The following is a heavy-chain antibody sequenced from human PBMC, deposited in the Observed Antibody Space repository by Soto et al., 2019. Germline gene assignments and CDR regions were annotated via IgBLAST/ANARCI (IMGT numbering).Heavy chain of an antibody. J-gene: IGHJ6*02. V-gene: IGHV2-26*01. CDR3: ERVLYYGMDV. CDR2: ISSSDEK. Sequence: QVTLKESGPVLVKPTETLTLTCTFSGFSFSNPRMSVSWIRQPPGKPLEWLAHISSSDEKSYSTSLKSRLTISKDTSKRQVVLTMTNMDPMDTATFYSERVLYYGMDVWGQGTTVTVSS. CDR1: GFSFSNPRMS.